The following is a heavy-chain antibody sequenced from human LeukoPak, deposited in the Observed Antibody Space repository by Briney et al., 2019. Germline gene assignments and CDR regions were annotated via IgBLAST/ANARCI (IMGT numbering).Heavy chain of an antibody. CDR1: GFTFSCNA. D-gene: IGHD2-15*01. Sequence: PGGSLRLSCAGSGFTFSCNAMSWVRQAPGKGLEWVSSISDSGDFTYYADSVKGRFTISRDNSKNTLFVQMSSLRADDTAVYYCAKGSRQFSRDKAAPIDYWGQGTLVTVLS. CDR3: AKGSRQFSRDKAAPIDY. CDR2: ISDSGDFT. J-gene: IGHJ4*02. V-gene: IGHV3-23*01.